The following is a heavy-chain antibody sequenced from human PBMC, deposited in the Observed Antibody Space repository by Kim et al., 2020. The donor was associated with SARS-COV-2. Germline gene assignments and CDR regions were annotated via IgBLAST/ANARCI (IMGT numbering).Heavy chain of an antibody. V-gene: IGHV3-23*01. D-gene: IGHD3-9*01. J-gene: IGHJ4*02. CDR2: ISGSGGST. CDR3: AKDHDILTGYGLSPSFDY. CDR1: GFTFSSYA. Sequence: GGSLRLSCAASGFTFSSYAMSWVRQAPGKGLEWVSAISGSGGSTYYADSVKGRFTISRDNSKNTLYLQMNSLRAEDTAVYYCAKDHDILTGYGLSPSFDYWGQGTLVTVSS.